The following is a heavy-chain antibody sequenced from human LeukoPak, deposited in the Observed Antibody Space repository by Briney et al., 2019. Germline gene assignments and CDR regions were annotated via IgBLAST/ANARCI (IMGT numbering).Heavy chain of an antibody. Sequence: SETLSLTCTVSGGSISSSSYYWSWIRQPPGKGLEWIGEINHSGSTNYNPSLKSRVTISVDTSKNQFSLKLSSVTAADTAVYYCARNLRGSIGAFDMWGQGTMVTVSS. CDR3: ARNLRGSIGAFDM. CDR2: INHSGST. D-gene: IGHD2/OR15-2a*01. CDR1: GGSISSSSYY. J-gene: IGHJ3*02. V-gene: IGHV4-39*07.